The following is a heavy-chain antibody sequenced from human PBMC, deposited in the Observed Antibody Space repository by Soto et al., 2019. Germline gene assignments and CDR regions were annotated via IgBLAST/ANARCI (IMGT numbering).Heavy chain of an antibody. J-gene: IGHJ4*02. Sequence: ASVKVSCKASGYTFTGYFMHWVRQAPGQGLEWMGWINPNSGDTKYAQKFQGRVTMTRDMSISTAYMELRRLTSDDTAVYYCARVRKYYDSNGSLDYWGQGTLVTVSS. CDR3: ARVRKYYDSNGSLDY. D-gene: IGHD3-22*01. CDR2: INPNSGDT. CDR1: GYTFTGYF. V-gene: IGHV1-2*02.